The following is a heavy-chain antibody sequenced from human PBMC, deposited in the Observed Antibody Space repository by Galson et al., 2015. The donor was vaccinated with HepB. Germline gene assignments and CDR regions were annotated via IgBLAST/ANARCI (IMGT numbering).Heavy chain of an antibody. Sequence: SVKVSCKASGYIFRGYNVHWVRQTPGQGLEWMGRIDPNSGDTRDSQKFQRRVTLTRDTSVSTLYMELKNLRPDDTALYFCAREGSGYDYYYFDFWGQGTQVTVSS. D-gene: IGHD3-3*01. CDR1: GYIFRGYN. V-gene: IGHV1-2*06. CDR3: AREGSGYDYYYFDF. J-gene: IGHJ4*01. CDR2: IDPNSGDT.